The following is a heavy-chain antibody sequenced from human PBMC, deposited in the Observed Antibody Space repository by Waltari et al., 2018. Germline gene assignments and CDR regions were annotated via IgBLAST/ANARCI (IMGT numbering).Heavy chain of an antibody. V-gene: IGHV4-39*07. D-gene: IGHD4-17*01. CDR3: ARTFYGDYLFDY. CDR2: IYYSGST. J-gene: IGHJ4*02. CDR1: VGPISSSSYN. Sequence: QLQLQESGPGLGKPWEPLSLPCTSPVGPISSSSYNWGWLRQPPGKGLEWIGSIYYSGSTYYNPSLKSRVTISVDTSKNQFSLKLSSVTAADTAVYYCARTFYGDYLFDYWGQGTLVTVSS.